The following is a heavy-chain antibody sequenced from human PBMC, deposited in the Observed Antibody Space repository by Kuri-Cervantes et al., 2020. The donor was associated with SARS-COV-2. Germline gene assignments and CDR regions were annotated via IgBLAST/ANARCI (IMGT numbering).Heavy chain of an antibody. CDR2: ISYDGSNK. CDR1: GFKFNTYT. D-gene: IGHD5-18*01. V-gene: IGHV3-30-3*01. J-gene: IGHJ4*02. CDR3: ALRGGYSYGYYFDY. Sequence: GESLKISCTASGFKFNTYTMIWVRHPPGKGLEWVAVISYDGSNKYYADSVKGRFTISRDNSKNTLYLQMNSLRAEDTAVYYCALRGGYSYGYYFDYWGQGTLVTVSS.